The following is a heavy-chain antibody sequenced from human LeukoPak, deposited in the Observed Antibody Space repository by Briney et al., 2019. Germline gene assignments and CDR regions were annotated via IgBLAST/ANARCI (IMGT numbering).Heavy chain of an antibody. V-gene: IGHV1-69*02. CDR1: GGTFSSYT. CDR2: VIPILGIA. Sequence: SVKVSCKASGGTFSSYTISWVRQAPGQGLEWMGRVIPILGIANYAQKFQGRVTITADKSTSTAYMELSSLRSEDTAVYYCQPHYYDSSGYYDYWGQGTLVTVSS. CDR3: QPHYYDSSGYYDY. D-gene: IGHD3-22*01. J-gene: IGHJ4*02.